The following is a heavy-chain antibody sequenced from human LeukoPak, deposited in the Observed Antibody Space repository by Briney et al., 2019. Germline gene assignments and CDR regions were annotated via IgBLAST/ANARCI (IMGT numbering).Heavy chain of an antibody. D-gene: IGHD3-10*01. J-gene: IGHJ4*02. V-gene: IGHV4-34*01. Sequence: SETLSLTYAVYGGSFSGYYWSWIRQPPGKGLEWIGEINHSGSTNYNPSLKSRVTISVDTSKNQFSLKLSSVTAADTAVYYCARYYYGSGSYSTNYFDYWGQGTLVTVSS. CDR1: GGSFSGYY. CDR2: INHSGST. CDR3: ARYYYGSGSYSTNYFDY.